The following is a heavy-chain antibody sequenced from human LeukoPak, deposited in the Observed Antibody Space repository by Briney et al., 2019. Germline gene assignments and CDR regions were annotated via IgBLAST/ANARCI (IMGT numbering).Heavy chain of an antibody. CDR3: ARTGGTIDY. CDR2: FYYSGST. CDR1: GGSISSSGYY. J-gene: IGHJ4*02. D-gene: IGHD2-8*02. V-gene: IGHV4-39*07. Sequence: SETLSLTCTVSGGSISSSGYYWGWIRQPPGKGLEWVASFYYSGSTYYNPSLKSRVTISVDTSKNQFSLKLNSVTAADTAVYYCARTGGTIDYWGQGTLVTVSS.